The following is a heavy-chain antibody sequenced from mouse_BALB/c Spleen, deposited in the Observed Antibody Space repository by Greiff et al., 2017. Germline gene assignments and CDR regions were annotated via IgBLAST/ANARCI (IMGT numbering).Heavy chain of an antibody. D-gene: IGHD1-2*01. V-gene: IGHV1-54*01. Sequence: QVQLQQSGAELVRPGTSVKVSCKASGYAFTNYLIEWVKQRPGQGLEWIGVINPGSGGTNYNEKFKGKATLTADKSSSTAYMQLSSLTSDDSAVYFCARSDYGYDYYAMDYWGQGTSVTVSS. J-gene: IGHJ4*01. CDR3: ARSDYGYDYYAMDY. CDR2: INPGSGGT. CDR1: GYAFTNYL.